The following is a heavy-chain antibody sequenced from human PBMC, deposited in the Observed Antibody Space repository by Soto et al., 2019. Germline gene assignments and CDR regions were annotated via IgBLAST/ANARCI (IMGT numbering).Heavy chain of an antibody. CDR2: ISSSGDST. CDR1: EFAFSYYR. D-gene: IGHD4-17*01. Sequence: PGGSLRLSCVGSEFAFSYYRMSWVRQVPGEGLEWVSTISSSGDSTYYADSVKGRFTISRDNSKNTLYLQMNSLRAEDTAVYYCAKEEDYGENGLDYWGQGTLVTVSS. CDR3: AKEEDYGENGLDY. V-gene: IGHV3-23*01. J-gene: IGHJ4*02.